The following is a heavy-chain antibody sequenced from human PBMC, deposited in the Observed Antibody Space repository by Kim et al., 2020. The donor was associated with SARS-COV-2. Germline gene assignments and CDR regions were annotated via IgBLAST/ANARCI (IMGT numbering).Heavy chain of an antibody. CDR3: ARDLFGDSLANAFDI. D-gene: IGHD3-10*02. J-gene: IGHJ3*02. Sequence: DTVKGRFTISRDNSKNTLYLQMNSLRAEDTAVYYCARDLFGDSLANAFDIWGQGTMVTVSS. V-gene: IGHV3-30*01.